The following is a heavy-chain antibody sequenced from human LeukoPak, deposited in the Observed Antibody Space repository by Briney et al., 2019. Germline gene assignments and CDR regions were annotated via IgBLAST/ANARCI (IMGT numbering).Heavy chain of an antibody. V-gene: IGHV3-48*04. CDR3: AKGARRHTAMVSFDY. J-gene: IGHJ4*02. Sequence: GGSLRLSCAASGFTFSSYSMNWVRQAPGKGLEWVSYISSGSSSIYHADSVKGRFTISRDNAKSSLYLQMNSLRAEDTAVYYCAKGARRHTAMVSFDYWGQGTLVTVSS. CDR2: ISSGSSSI. CDR1: GFTFSSYS. D-gene: IGHD5-18*01.